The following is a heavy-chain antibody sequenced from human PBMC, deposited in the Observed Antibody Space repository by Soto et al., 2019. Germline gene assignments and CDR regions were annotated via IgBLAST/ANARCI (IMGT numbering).Heavy chain of an antibody. J-gene: IGHJ4*02. CDR1: GGTFNNYV. V-gene: IGHV1-69*06. D-gene: IGHD2-8*01. CDR2: IIPIFGTA. CDR3: AGRCDGTKCRGHFDY. Sequence: QVQLVQSGAEVKKPGSSVKVSCRASGGTFNNYVINWVRQAPGQGLEWMAGIIPIFGTANYAQKLQGRVTITAHKSTSPAYMEQHSQRYENTAEYSYAGRCDGTKCRGHFDYRGQGTLVTVYS.